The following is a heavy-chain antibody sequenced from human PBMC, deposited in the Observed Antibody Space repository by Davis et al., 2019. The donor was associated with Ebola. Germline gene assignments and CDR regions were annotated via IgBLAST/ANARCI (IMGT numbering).Heavy chain of an antibody. D-gene: IGHD1-26*01. CDR1: GFTFSSYS. CDR2: ISSSSSYI. J-gene: IGHJ3*02. Sequence: GESLKISCAASGFTFSSYSMNWVRQAPGKGLEWVSSISSSSSYIYYADSVKGRFTISRDNSKNTLYLQMNSLRAEDTAVYYCAKEGVGATRADAFDIWGQGTMVTVSS. V-gene: IGHV3-21*04. CDR3: AKEGVGATRADAFDI.